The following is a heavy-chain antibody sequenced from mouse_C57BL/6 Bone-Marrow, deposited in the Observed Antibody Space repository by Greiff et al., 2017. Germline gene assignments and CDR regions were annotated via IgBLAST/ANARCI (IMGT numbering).Heavy chain of an antibody. V-gene: IGHV1-55*01. CDR3: ARRDYCGSSQAWFAY. CDR2: IYPGSGST. CDR1: GYTFTSYW. J-gene: IGHJ3*01. D-gene: IGHD1-1*01. Sequence: QVQLQQPGAELVKPGASVKMSCKASGYTFTSYWITWVKQRPGQGLEWIGDIYPGSGSTNYNEKFKSKATLTVDTSSSTAYLPLSSLTSEDSAVYSCARRDYCGSSQAWFAYWGQGTLVTVSA.